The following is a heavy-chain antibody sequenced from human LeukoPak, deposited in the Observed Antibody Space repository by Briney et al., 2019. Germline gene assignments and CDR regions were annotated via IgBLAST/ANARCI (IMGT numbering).Heavy chain of an antibody. Sequence: ASVKVSCKASGFDFRDYFIHWVRQAPGEGLEWMGSINPDTEDSKIAQQFQGRVTMTRDTSMTTVYMDLSGLNSDDTAVYYFTRGRFSSGWNLLGYWGQGSLVIVSS. V-gene: IGHV1-2*02. J-gene: IGHJ4*02. CDR1: GFDFRDYF. CDR3: TRGRFSSGWNLLGY. CDR2: INPDTEDS. D-gene: IGHD6-19*01.